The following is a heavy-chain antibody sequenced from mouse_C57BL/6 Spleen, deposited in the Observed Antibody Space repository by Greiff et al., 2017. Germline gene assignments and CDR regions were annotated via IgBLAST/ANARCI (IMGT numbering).Heavy chain of an antibody. V-gene: IGHV1-80*01. Sequence: VQLQQSGAELVKPGASVKISCKASGYAFSSYWMNWVKQRPGKGLEWIGQIYPGDGDTNYNGKFKGKATLTADKSSSTAYMQLSSLTSEDSAVYFCARVRYYGSSYWYFDVWGTGTTVTVSS. J-gene: IGHJ1*03. CDR1: GYAFSSYW. CDR2: IYPGDGDT. CDR3: ARVRYYGSSYWYFDV. D-gene: IGHD1-1*01.